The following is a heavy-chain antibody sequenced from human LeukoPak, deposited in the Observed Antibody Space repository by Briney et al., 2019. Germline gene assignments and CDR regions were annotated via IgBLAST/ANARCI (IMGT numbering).Heavy chain of an antibody. CDR1: GFTFSSYA. D-gene: IGHD1-26*01. J-gene: IGHJ4*02. CDR2: ISYDGSNK. V-gene: IGHV3-30*04. CDR3: ARSVGLLYYFDY. Sequence: RSLRLSCAASGFTFSSYAMHWVRQARGKGVEWVAVISYDGSNKYYADSVKGRFTISRDNSKNTLYLQMNSLRAEDTAVYYRARSVGLLYYFDYWGQGTLVTVSS.